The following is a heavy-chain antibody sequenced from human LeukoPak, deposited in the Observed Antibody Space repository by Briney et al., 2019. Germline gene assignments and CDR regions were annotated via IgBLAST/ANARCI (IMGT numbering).Heavy chain of an antibody. CDR1: GFTFSSYA. CDR3: AKTRGYFDWLSPPGY. D-gene: IGHD3-9*01. CDR2: ISYDGSNK. Sequence: GGSLRLSCAASGFTFSSYAMHWVRQAPGKGLEWVAVISYDGSNKYYADSVKGRFTISRDNSKNTLYLQMNSLRAEDTAVYYCAKTRGYFDWLSPPGYWGQGTLVTVSS. J-gene: IGHJ4*02. V-gene: IGHV3-30*04.